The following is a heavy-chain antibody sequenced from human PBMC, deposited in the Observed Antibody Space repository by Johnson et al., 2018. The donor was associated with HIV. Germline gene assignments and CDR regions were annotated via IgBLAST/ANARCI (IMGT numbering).Heavy chain of an antibody. CDR1: GFTVSSYY. CDR2: LFSGGTT. CDR3: ASDGSGSSYAFYI. V-gene: IGHV3-66*01. J-gene: IGHJ3*02. Sequence: VQLVESGGGLVQPGGSLRLSCAASGFTVSSYYMTWVRQAPGKGLEWVSVLFSGGTTYYADSVKGRFTISRDNAKNSLYLQMNSLRAEDTAGYYWASDGSGSSYAFYIWGQGTMVTVTS. D-gene: IGHD1-26*01.